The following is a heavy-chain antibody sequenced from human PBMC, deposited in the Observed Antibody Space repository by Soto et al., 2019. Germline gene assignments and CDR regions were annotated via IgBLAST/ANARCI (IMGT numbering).Heavy chain of an antibody. D-gene: IGHD6-13*01. J-gene: IGHJ4*02. CDR2: ISAYNGNT. V-gene: IGHV1-18*01. CDR1: GYTFTSYG. CDR3: ARDSQLAAAGYYFDY. Sequence: ASVKVSCKASGYTFTSYGISWVRQAPGQRLEWMGWISAYNGNTNYAQKFQGWVTMTRDTSISTAYMKLSRLRSDDTAVYYCARDSQLAAAGYYFDYWGQGTLVTVSS.